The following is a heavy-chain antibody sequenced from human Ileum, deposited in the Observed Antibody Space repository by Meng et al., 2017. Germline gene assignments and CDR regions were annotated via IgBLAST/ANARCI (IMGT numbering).Heavy chain of an antibody. J-gene: IGHJ4*01. Sequence: GGSLRLSCAASGFSFSSYEMNWVRQVPGKGLEWLSYISGSGSSKHYADAVTGRFTISRDNAKNSLYLQMNSLRAEDTAVYYCARRYCSSTSCLIDSWGQGNQVTCAS. V-gene: IGHV3-48*03. D-gene: IGHD2-2*01. CDR2: ISGSGSSK. CDR3: ARRYCSSTSCLIDS. CDR1: GFSFSSYE.